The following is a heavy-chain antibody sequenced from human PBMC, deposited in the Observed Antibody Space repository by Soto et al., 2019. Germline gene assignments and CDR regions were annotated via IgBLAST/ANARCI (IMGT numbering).Heavy chain of an antibody. J-gene: IGHJ5*02. CDR3: AKDAVPYNGEWDWFDT. D-gene: IGHD3-10*01. CDR1: GFTFGDYA. V-gene: IGHV3-23*01. CDR2: IGGGGSDT. Sequence: QFLESGGGLVQPGGSLRVHCVASGFTFGDYAMSWFRQAPGKGLEWVSSIGGGGSDTYYAASVKGRFTISRDNSKSTLYLQMNNLRVEDTAVYYCAKDAVPYNGEWDWFDTWCQGTLVTVSS.